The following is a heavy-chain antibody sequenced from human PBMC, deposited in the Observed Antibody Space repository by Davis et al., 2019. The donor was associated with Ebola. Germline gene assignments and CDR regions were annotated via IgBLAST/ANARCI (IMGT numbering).Heavy chain of an antibody. D-gene: IGHD2-15*01. CDR2: ISAYTGDT. Sequence: ASVKVSCKASDYFFTTYGISWVRQAPGQGLEWMGWISAYTGDTSYAQKFQGRVTMTTDTSTSTAYMELRSLRSDDTAVYYCARDVVVVAATDWFDPWGQGTLVTVSS. CDR3: ARDVVVVAATDWFDP. V-gene: IGHV1-18*01. CDR1: DYFFTTYG. J-gene: IGHJ5*02.